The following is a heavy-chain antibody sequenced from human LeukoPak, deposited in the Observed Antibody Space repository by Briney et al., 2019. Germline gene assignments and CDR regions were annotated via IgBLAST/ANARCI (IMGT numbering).Heavy chain of an antibody. CDR1: RDTFTNYW. CDR2: IYPGDSDT. Sequence: GESLKISCKGSRDTFTNYWIAWVRQVPGKGLEWMGIIYPGDSDTRYNPSFQGQVTISADKSISTAYLQWSSLKASDTAIYYCARRGSALEWFDHWGQGTLVTVSS. D-gene: IGHD3-10*01. CDR3: ARRGSALEWFDH. J-gene: IGHJ5*02. V-gene: IGHV5-51*01.